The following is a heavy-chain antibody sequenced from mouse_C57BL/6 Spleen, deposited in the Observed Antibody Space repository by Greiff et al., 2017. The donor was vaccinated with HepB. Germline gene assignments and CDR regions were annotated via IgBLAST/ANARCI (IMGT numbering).Heavy chain of an antibody. CDR3: ASGGGYWYFDV. Sequence: VQLQQSGPELVKPGASVKMSCKASGYTFTDYNMHWVKQSHGKSLEWIGYINPNNGGTSYNQKFKGKATLTVNKSSSTAYMELRSLTSEDSAVYYCASGGGYWYFDVWGTGTTVTVSS. CDR1: GYTFTDYN. CDR2: INPNNGGT. V-gene: IGHV1-22*01. J-gene: IGHJ1*03.